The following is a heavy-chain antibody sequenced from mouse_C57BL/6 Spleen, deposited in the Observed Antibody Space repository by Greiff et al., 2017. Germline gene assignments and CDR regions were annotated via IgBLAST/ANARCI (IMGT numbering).Heavy chain of an antibody. CDR1: GYAFSSYW. CDR2: IYPGDGDT. V-gene: IGHV1-80*01. Sequence: QVQLQQSGAELVKPGASVKISCKASGYAFSSYWMNWVKQRPGKGLEWIGQIYPGDGDTNYNGKFKGKATLTADKSSSTAYMQLSSLTSEDSAVYFCARPDDSNYGGDYWGQGTTLTVSS. CDR3: ARPDDSNYGGDY. J-gene: IGHJ2*01. D-gene: IGHD2-5*01.